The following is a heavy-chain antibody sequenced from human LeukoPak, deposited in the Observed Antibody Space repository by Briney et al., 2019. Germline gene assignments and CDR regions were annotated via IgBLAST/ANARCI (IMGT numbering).Heavy chain of an antibody. J-gene: IGHJ3*02. D-gene: IGHD2-2*01. Sequence: SETLSLTCTVSGGSISSYYWSWIRQPPGKGLEWIGYIYYSGSTNYNPSLKSRVTISVDTSKNQFSLRLSSVTAADTAVYYCARAAAEGSTDAFDIWGQGTMVTVSS. CDR2: IYYSGST. CDR3: ARAAAEGSTDAFDI. V-gene: IGHV4-59*08. CDR1: GGSISSYY.